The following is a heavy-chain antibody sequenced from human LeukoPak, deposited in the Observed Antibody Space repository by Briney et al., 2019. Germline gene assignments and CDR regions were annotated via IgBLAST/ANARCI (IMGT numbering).Heavy chain of an antibody. V-gene: IGHV3-9*01. J-gene: IGHJ6*02. CDR2: ISWNSGSI. CDR3: AKDKDCSSTSCYYYGMDV. CDR1: GFTFDDYA. Sequence: GGSLRLSCAASGFTFDDYAMHWVRQAPGKGLEWVSGISWNSGSIGYADSVKGRFTISRDNAKNSLYLQMNSLRAEDTALYYCAKDKDCSSTSCYYYGMDVWGQGTTVTVSS. D-gene: IGHD2-2*01.